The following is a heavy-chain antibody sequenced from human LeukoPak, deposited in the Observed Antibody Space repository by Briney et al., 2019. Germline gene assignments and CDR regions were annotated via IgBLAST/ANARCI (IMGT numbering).Heavy chain of an antibody. CDR3: SLDSSGGYYYYYGMDV. Sequence: PGGSLRLSCAASGFTFSSYGIHWVRQAPGKGLVWVSRINSDGSSTSYADSVKGRFTISRDNAKNTLYLQMNSLRAEDTAVYYCSLDSSGGYYYYYGMDVWGQGTTVTVSS. J-gene: IGHJ6*02. V-gene: IGHV3-74*01. CDR2: INSDGSST. CDR1: GFTFSSYG. D-gene: IGHD3-22*01.